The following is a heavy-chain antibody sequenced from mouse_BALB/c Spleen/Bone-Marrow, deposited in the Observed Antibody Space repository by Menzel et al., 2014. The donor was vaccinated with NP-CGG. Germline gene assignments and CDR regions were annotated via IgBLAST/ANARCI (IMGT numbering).Heavy chain of an antibody. J-gene: IGHJ3*01. CDR3: ARDGDYRYAWFAY. CDR2: ISDAGSYT. V-gene: IGHV5-4*02. CDR1: GFTFSDYY. D-gene: IGHD2-14*01. Sequence: EVKLVESGGGLVKPGGSLKLSCAASGFTFSDYYMYWVRQTPEKRPEWVATISDAGSYTYYPDSVKGRFTISRDNAKNNLYLQMISLKSEDTAMYYCARDGDYRYAWFAYWGQGTLVTVST.